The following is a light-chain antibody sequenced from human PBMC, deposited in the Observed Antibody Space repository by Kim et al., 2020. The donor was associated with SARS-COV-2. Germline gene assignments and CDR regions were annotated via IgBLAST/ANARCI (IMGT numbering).Light chain of an antibody. J-gene: IGLJ2*01. V-gene: IGLV1-40*01. CDR2: GNT. CDR3: QSYDSSLTGVV. Sequence: GVTISGTGTRSNIGAGYDVHWYQHLPGIAARLLIVGNTHRPSGVPDRFSGSRSGTSASLAITGLQTEDEADYYCQSYDSSLTGVVFGGGTQLTVL. CDR1: RSNIGAGYD.